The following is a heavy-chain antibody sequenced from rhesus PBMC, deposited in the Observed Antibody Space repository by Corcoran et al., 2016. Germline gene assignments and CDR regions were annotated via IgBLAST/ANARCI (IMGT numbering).Heavy chain of an antibody. J-gene: IGHJ4*01. CDR3: ATMGQLAL. CDR1: GYTFTDYY. V-gene: IGHV1-111*02. D-gene: IGHD6-25*01. Sequence: EVQLVQSGAEVKKPGASVKISCKASGYTFTDYYLHWVRQAPVKGLEWLERVDPEDGEARHAQKFQDRVTITADTSTDTAYMELSSLRSEDTAVYYCATMGQLALWGQGVLVTVSS. CDR2: VDPEDGEA.